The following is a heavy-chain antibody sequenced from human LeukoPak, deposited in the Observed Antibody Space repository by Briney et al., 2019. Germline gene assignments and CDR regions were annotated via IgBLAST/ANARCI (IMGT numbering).Heavy chain of an antibody. D-gene: IGHD1-26*01. CDR1: GGSLSSYY. J-gene: IGHJ3*02. V-gene: IGHV4-59*01. CDR2: IYYSGST. Sequence: PSETLSLTCTVSGGSLSSYYWSWIRQPPGKGLEWIGYIYYSGSTSYNPSLKSRVTISVVTSKKQFSLKLSSVTAADTAFYYCARYIVSYPHDAFDIWGQGTMVTVSS. CDR3: ARYIVSYPHDAFDI.